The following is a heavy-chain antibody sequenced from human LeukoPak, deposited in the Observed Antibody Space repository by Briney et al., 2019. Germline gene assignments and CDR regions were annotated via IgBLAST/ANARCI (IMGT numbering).Heavy chain of an antibody. CDR2: ISSSSSYI. CDR3: ARALWFGELNHMDV. CDR1: GFTFSSYS. V-gene: IGHV3-21*03. D-gene: IGHD3-10*01. J-gene: IGHJ6*02. Sequence: TGGSLRLSCAASGFTFSSYSMNWVRQAPGKGLEWVSSISSSSSYIYYADSVKGRFTISRDNAKNSLYLQMNSLRAEDTAVYYCARALWFGELNHMDVWGQGTTVTVSS.